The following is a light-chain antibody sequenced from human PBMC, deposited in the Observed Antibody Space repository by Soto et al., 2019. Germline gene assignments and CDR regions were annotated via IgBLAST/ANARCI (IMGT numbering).Light chain of an antibody. CDR2: DAS. Sequence: IQMTQSPSTLSASVGDRVTITCRASQSISSWLAWYQQKPGKAPKLLIYDASSLESGVPSRFSGSGSGTEFTLTISSLQPDDFATYYCQQYKSYSITFGQGTRLEIK. CDR1: QSISSW. J-gene: IGKJ5*01. CDR3: QQYKSYSIT. V-gene: IGKV1-5*01.